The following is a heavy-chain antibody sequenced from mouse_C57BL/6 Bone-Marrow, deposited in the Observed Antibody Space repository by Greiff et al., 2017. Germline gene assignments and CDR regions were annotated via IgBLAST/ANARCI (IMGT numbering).Heavy chain of an antibody. Sequence: EVQLQQSGAELVRPGASVKLSCTASGFNIKDDYMHWVKQRPEQGLEWIGWLDPENGDTEYASKFQGKATITADTSSNTAYLQLSSLTSEDTAVYYCTTNSLLDYGDSSSTYYLDYWGQGTTLTVSS. V-gene: IGHV14-4*01. CDR1: GFNIKDDY. CDR2: LDPENGDT. CDR3: TTNSLLDYGDSSSTYYLDY. J-gene: IGHJ2*01. D-gene: IGHD1-1*01.